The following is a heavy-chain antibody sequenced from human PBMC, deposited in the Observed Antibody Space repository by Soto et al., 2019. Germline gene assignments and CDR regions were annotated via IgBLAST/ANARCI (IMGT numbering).Heavy chain of an antibody. V-gene: IGHV1-2*04. CDR2: INPNSGGT. Sequence: ASVKVSCKASGYTFTGYYMHWVRQAPGQGLEWMGWINPNSGGTNYAQKFQGWVTMTRDTSISTAYMELSRLRSDDTAVYYCARDSDPQNYYGMDVWGQGTTVTVSS. CDR3: ARDSDPQNYYGMDV. CDR1: GYTFTGYY. J-gene: IGHJ6*02.